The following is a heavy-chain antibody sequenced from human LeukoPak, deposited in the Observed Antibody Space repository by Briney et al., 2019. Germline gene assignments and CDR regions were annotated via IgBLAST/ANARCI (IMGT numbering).Heavy chain of an antibody. CDR1: GGSVSSYY. J-gene: IGHJ3*02. Sequence: PSETLSLTCTVSGGSVSSYYWSWIRQPPGKGLEWIGYIYYSGSTNYNPSLKSRVTISVDTSKNQFSLKLSSVTAEDTAVYYCARFDRGMVDAFDIWGQGTMVTVSS. D-gene: IGHD2-8*01. V-gene: IGHV4-59*08. CDR2: IYYSGST. CDR3: ARFDRGMVDAFDI.